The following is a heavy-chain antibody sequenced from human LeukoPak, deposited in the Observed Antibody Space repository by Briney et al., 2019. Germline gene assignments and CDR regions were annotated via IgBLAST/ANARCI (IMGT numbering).Heavy chain of an antibody. D-gene: IGHD3-3*01. Sequence: ASVKGSCKAFGYTFTSYGISWVRQAPGQGLEWMGWISAYNGNTNYAQKLQGRVTMTTDTSTSTAYMELRSLRSDDTAVYYCARAYYDFWSGYIGVDYWGQGTLVTVSS. V-gene: IGHV1-18*01. CDR3: ARAYYDFWSGYIGVDY. CDR1: GYTFTSYG. J-gene: IGHJ4*02. CDR2: ISAYNGNT.